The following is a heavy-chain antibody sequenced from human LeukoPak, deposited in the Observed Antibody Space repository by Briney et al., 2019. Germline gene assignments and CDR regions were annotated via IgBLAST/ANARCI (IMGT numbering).Heavy chain of an antibody. V-gene: IGHV3-7*01. CDR2: INQDGSKK. J-gene: IGHJ3*02. CDR3: AGTWSLYDAFDI. D-gene: IGHD6-13*01. Sequence: GGSLRLSCAASEFTFSSYWMSWGRQAPGEGLQWVANINQDGSKKYSVDSVKGRFTISRDNAKNSLYLQMNSLRAEDTAVYYCAGTWSLYDAFDIWGQGTMVTVSS. CDR1: EFTFSSYW.